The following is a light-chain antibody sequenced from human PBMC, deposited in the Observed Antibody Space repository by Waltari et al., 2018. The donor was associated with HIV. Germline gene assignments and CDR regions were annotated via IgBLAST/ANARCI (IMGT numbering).Light chain of an antibody. CDR2: GRN. CDR3: AAWDESLHGYV. J-gene: IGLJ1*01. CDR1: SSNIGQNT. V-gene: IGLV1-44*01. Sequence: QSVLTQPPSASGAPGRGVTISCSGSSSNIGQNTVNWYQQIPGAAPKLLIHGRNGRAPGVPDRFAGSKSGTSASLVISGLQSDDEADYYCAAWDESLHGYVFGPGTTVTVL.